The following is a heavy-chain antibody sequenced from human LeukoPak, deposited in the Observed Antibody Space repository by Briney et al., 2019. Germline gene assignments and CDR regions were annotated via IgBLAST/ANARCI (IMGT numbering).Heavy chain of an antibody. CDR3: AVSSGYYYATDY. J-gene: IGHJ4*02. CDR1: GGSISSYY. Sequence: PSETLSLTCTVSGGSISSYYWSWIRQPPGKGLEWIGYIYYSGSTNYNPSLKSRVTISVDMSKNQFSLKLSSVTAADTAVYYCAVSSGYYYATDYWGQGTLVTVSS. CDR2: IYYSGST. D-gene: IGHD3-22*01. V-gene: IGHV4-59*08.